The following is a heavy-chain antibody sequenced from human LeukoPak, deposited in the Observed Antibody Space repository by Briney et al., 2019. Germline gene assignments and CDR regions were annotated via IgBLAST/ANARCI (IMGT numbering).Heavy chain of an antibody. CDR3: AKVYSGSGTNYWFDP. V-gene: IGHV4-59*11. Sequence: PSETLSLTCSVSGGSISGHYWNWIRQPPGKGLEWIGYIYSSGSTNYNPSLKSRVTLSVDTSKSQFSLRLSSVTAADTAVYYCAKVYSGSGTNYWFDPWGQGTLVTVSS. J-gene: IGHJ5*02. D-gene: IGHD3-10*01. CDR1: GGSISGHY. CDR2: IYSSGST.